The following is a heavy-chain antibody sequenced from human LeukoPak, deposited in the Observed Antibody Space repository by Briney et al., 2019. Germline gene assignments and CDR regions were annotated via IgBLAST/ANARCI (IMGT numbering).Heavy chain of an antibody. J-gene: IGHJ5*02. CDR2: ISAYNGNT. CDR3: ARRGYMVRGVIIFRRRDGGWFDP. D-gene: IGHD3-10*01. CDR1: GYTFTSYG. V-gene: IGHV1-18*01. Sequence: GASVKVSCKASGYTFTSYGISWVRQAPGQGLEWMGWISAYNGNTNYAQKLQGRVTMTTDTSTSTAYMELRSLRSDDTAVYYCARRGYMVRGVIIFRRRDGGWFDPWGQGTLVTVSS.